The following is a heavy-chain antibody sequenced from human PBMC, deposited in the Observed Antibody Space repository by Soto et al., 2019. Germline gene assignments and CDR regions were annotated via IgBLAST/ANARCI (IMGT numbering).Heavy chain of an antibody. CDR3: ARDIHCSGGSCSSD. CDR1: GGSFSGYY. V-gene: IGHV4-34*01. J-gene: IGHJ4*02. CDR2: INHSGST. Sequence: QVQLQQWGAGLLKPSETLSLTCAVYGGSFSGYYWSWIRQPPGKGLEWIGEINHSGSTNYNPSLKSRVTISVDTSKNQFSLKLSSVTAADTAVYYCARDIHCSGGSCSSDWGQGTLVTVSS. D-gene: IGHD2-15*01.